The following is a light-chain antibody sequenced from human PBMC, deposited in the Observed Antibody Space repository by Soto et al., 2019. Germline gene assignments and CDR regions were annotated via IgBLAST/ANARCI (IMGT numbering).Light chain of an antibody. CDR3: SSYAGSNNLV. CDR2: DVT. V-gene: IGLV2-11*01. Sequence: QSVLTQPRSVSGSPGQSVTISCTGTISDVAGYNYVSWYQHHPGQAPKLLISDVTKRPSWVPDRFSGSKSGSTASLTISELQAEDEADYYCSSYAGSNNLVFGGGTKVTVL. J-gene: IGLJ2*01. CDR1: ISDVAGYNY.